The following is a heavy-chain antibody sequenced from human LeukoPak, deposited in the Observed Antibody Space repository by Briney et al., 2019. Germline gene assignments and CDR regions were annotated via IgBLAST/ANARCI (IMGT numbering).Heavy chain of an antibody. J-gene: IGHJ4*02. CDR1: GFTFSSYA. D-gene: IGHD3-22*01. V-gene: IGHV3-23*01. Sequence: GGSLRLSCAAFGFTFSSYAVSWVRQAPGKGLEWVSAISSNGGGTYYADSVKGRFTISRDNSKNTLYLQMNSLRAEDTAIYHCAKAYYYDSSGYYYLIFDYWGQGTLVTVSS. CDR2: ISSNGGGT. CDR3: AKAYYYDSSGYYYLIFDY.